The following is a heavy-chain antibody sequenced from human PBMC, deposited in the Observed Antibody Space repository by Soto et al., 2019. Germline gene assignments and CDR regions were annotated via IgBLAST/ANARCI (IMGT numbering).Heavy chain of an antibody. CDR3: AKDLLLTTITTVGD. CDR2: ISYDGNNK. J-gene: IGHJ4*02. Sequence: GGSLRLPCAASGFIFSTYGMHWVRQAPGKGLEWLSVISYDGNNKYYADSVKGRFTISRDNSKNTLWLQMDSLRTEDTAVYYCAKDLLLTTITTVGDWGQGTLVTVSS. D-gene: IGHD4-17*01. V-gene: IGHV3-30*18. CDR1: GFIFSTYG.